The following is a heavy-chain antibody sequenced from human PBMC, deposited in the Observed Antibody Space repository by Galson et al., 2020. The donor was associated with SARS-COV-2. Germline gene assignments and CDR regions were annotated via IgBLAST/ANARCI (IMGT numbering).Heavy chain of an antibody. CDR1: GFTVSSNY. CDR3: ARDQVLRYFDWFDYYYMDV. V-gene: IGHV3-53*01. J-gene: IGHJ6*03. D-gene: IGHD3-9*01. CDR2: IYSGGST. Sequence: GGSLRLSCAASGFTVSSNYMSWVRQAPGKGLEWVSVIYSGGSTYYADSVKGRFTISRDNSKNTLYLQMNSLRAEDTAVYYCARDQVLRYFDWFDYYYMDVWGKGTTVTVSS.